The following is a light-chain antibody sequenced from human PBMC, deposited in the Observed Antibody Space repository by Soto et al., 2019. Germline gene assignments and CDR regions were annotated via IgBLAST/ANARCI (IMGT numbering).Light chain of an antibody. J-gene: IGLJ2*01. CDR1: SSDVGGYNY. V-gene: IGLV2-8*01. CDR2: EVS. CDR3: SSYAGSNSVV. Sequence: QPVLTQPPSASGSPGQSVTISCTGMSSDVGGYNYVSWYQQHPGKAPKLMIYEVSKRPSGVPDRFSGSKSGNTASLTVSGLQAEDEADYYCSSYAGSNSVVFGGGTQLTVL.